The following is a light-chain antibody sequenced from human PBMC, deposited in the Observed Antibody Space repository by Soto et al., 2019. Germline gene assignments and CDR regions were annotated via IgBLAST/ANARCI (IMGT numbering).Light chain of an antibody. Sequence: QSALTQPRSVSGSPGQSVTISCTGTSSDVGGYDSVSWYQQHPGKAPKLMIYDVTKRPSGVPDRFSGSTSGSTASLTISGLQTEDEADYYCCSYVGASIYVFGTGTKVTVL. CDR1: SSDVGGYDS. J-gene: IGLJ1*01. CDR3: CSYVGASIYV. V-gene: IGLV2-11*01. CDR2: DVT.